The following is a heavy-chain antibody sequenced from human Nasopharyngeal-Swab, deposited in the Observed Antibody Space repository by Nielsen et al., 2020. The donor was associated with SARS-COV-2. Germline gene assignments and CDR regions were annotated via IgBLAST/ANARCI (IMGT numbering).Heavy chain of an antibody. D-gene: IGHD1-7*01. CDR1: GGSIISYY. J-gene: IGHJ5*02. CDR2: IYYSGST. Sequence: SETLSLTCTFSGGSIISYYWSWIRQLPGKGLEWIGSIYYSGSTYYNPSLKSRVTISVDTSKNQFSLKLSSVTAADTAVYYCARQELELALRWFDPWGQGTLVTVSS. V-gene: IGHV4-59*05. CDR3: ARQELELALRWFDP.